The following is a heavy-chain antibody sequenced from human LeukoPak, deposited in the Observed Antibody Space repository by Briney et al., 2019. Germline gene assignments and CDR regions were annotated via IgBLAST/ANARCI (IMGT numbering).Heavy chain of an antibody. CDR3: ARETCYDFWSGYCLLGAFDP. CDR1: GFTFSSYW. CDR2: ISSSSSTI. V-gene: IGHV3-48*01. J-gene: IGHJ5*02. Sequence: PGGSLRLSCAASGFTFSSYWMSWVRQAPGKGLEWVSYISSSSSTIYYADSVKGRFTISRDDAKNSLYLQMNSLRAEDTAVYYCARETCYDFWSGYCLLGAFDPWGQGTLVTVSS. D-gene: IGHD3-3*01.